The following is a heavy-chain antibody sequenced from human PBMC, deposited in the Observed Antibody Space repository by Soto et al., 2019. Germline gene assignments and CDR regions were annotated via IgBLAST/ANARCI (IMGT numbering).Heavy chain of an antibody. Sequence: ASVKVSCKASGFTFTSSAMQWVRQARGQRLEWIGGSVVIIGKTNYAQKFQGRVTITADESTSTAYMELSSLRSEDTAVYYCARDTYYDILTGYRESNWFDPWGQGTLVTVSS. D-gene: IGHD3-9*01. CDR2: SVVIIGKT. J-gene: IGHJ5*02. V-gene: IGHV1-58*02. CDR1: GFTFTSSA. CDR3: ARDTYYDILTGYRESNWFDP.